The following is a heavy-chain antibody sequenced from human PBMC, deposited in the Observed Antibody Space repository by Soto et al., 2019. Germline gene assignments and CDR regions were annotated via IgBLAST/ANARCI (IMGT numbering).Heavy chain of an antibody. V-gene: IGHV4-59*01. CDR2: ISNSGST. CDR3: ARGVVGASTGFQH. CDR1: GGSISSFH. D-gene: IGHD1-26*01. Sequence: SETLSLTCTVSGGSISSFHWSWIRQPPGKGLEWIGFISNSGSTNYNPSLKSRVTISLDTSKNQFSLKLSSVSAADTAVYYCARGVVGASTGFQHWGQGTLVTVS. J-gene: IGHJ1*01.